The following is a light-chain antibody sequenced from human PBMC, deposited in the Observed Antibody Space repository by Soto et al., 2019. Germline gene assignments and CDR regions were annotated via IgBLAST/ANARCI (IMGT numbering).Light chain of an antibody. CDR3: ASWDDSLSGYV. Sequence: QLVLTQPPSASGTPGQRVTISCSGSSSNIGSGYVYWYQQLPGTAPKILIFRNDQRPSGVPDRFSGSMSGTSASLAISGLRSEDEAEYYCASWDDSLSGYVFGVGTKLTVL. CDR1: SSNIGSGY. V-gene: IGLV1-47*01. J-gene: IGLJ1*01. CDR2: RND.